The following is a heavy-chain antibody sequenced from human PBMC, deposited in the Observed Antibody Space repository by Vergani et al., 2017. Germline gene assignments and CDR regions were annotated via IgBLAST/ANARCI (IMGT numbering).Heavy chain of an antibody. CDR2: IYHSGST. CDR3: ARENYYDSSGLEFDY. CDR1: GGSISSSNW. Sequence: QVQLQESGPGLVKPSGTLSLTCAVSGGSISSSNWWSWVRQPPGKGLEWIGEIYHSGSTNYNPSLKSRVTISVDKSKNQFSLKLSSVTAAETAVYYCARENYYDSSGLEFDYWGQGTLVTVSS. V-gene: IGHV4-4*02. D-gene: IGHD3-22*01. J-gene: IGHJ4*02.